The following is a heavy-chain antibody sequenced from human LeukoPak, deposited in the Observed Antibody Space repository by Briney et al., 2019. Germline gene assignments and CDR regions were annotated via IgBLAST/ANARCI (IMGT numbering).Heavy chain of an antibody. V-gene: IGHV1-69*04. Sequence: ASVKVSCKASGGTFSSYAISWVRQAPGQGLEWMGRIIPILGIANYAQKFQGRVTITADKSTSTAYMELSSLRSEDTAVYYCATSYSGYDPYFDYWGQGTLVTVSS. J-gene: IGHJ4*02. CDR3: ATSYSGYDPYFDY. CDR1: GGTFSSYA. CDR2: IIPILGIA. D-gene: IGHD5-12*01.